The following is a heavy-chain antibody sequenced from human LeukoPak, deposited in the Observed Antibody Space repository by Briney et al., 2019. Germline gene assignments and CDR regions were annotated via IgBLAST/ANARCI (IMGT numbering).Heavy chain of an antibody. CDR3: ARIPGTVTDFDY. Sequence: GSLRLSCEGSAFIFSGHWMNWVRQPPGKGLEWIGEIYHSGSPNYNPSLKSRVTISVDKSRNHFSLNLSSVTAADTAVYYCARIPGTVTDFDYWGQGTLVTVSS. CDR2: IYHSGSP. V-gene: IGHV4-4*02. J-gene: IGHJ4*02. D-gene: IGHD4-11*01. CDR1: AFIFSGHW.